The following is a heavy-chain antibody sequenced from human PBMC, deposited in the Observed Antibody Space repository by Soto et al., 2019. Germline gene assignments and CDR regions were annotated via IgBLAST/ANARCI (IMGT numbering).Heavy chain of an antibody. V-gene: IGHV3-53*01. CDR1: SLTIRGKRY. J-gene: IGHJ3*01. CDR2: LYDVDGS. CDR3: ATCHEREDAFDV. Sequence: VQLVEAGGCLSQPGACRRLACAPFSLTIRGKRYVDWVRQAPGKGLEWVSTLYDVDGSFYADSVTGRFTTSSDSSKTTVYLQMNDLRPEDTAVYYCATCHEREDAFDVWGQGTTVTISS. D-gene: IGHD1-1*01.